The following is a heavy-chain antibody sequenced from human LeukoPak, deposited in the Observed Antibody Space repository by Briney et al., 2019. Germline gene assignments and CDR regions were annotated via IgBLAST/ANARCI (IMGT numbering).Heavy chain of an antibody. CDR3: LRDALRPRLTPDY. CDR1: GYTFNTYG. J-gene: IGHJ4*02. V-gene: IGHV1-18*01. Sequence: ASVQVSCRASGYTFNTYGISWVRQAPGQGLEWMGWISTYNGDTNYVQNLQGRVTMTTDPSTSTAYMELMSLRSDDTAVYYCLRDALRPRLTPDYWGQGTLVTVSS. CDR2: ISTYNGDT. D-gene: IGHD2-15*01.